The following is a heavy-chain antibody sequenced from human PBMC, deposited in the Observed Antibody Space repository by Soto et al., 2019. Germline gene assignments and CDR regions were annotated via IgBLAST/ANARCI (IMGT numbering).Heavy chain of an antibody. CDR1: GFPFSAYA. Sequence: VQLVESGGGLVQPGGSLRLSCAASGFPFSAYAMNWVRQAPGKGLEWLSYISSGGNTMYYADSVKGRFTISRDNTKNSLYLQMNSLRAEDTAVYYCARDLMVRGVVIRGYAMDVWGQGTTVTVSS. J-gene: IGHJ6*02. V-gene: IGHV3-48*04. CDR3: ARDLMVRGVVIRGYAMDV. D-gene: IGHD3-10*01. CDR2: ISSGGNTM.